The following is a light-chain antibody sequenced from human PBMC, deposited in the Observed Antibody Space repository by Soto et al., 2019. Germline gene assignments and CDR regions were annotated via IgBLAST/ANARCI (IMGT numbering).Light chain of an antibody. V-gene: IGLV2-14*01. J-gene: IGLJ1*01. CDR3: TSYTSSNTYV. CDR2: DVS. CDR1: SSDVGGYNY. Sequence: QSALTQPASVSGSPGQSITISCTGTSSDVGGYNYVSWYQQHPGKAPKLMIYDVSNRPSGISNRFSGSKSGSTASMTISGLLPEDEADYYFTSYTSSNTYVFGTGTKLTVL.